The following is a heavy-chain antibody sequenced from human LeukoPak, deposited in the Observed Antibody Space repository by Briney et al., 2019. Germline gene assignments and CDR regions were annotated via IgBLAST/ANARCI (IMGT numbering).Heavy chain of an antibody. CDR2: INTNTGNP. CDR1: GYTFTSYA. CDR3: AREATRWSSGILDY. V-gene: IGHV7-4-1*02. Sequence: LRSSVKVSCKASGYTFTSYAMNWVRQAPGQGLEWMGWINTNTGNPTYAQGFTGRFVFSLDTSVSTAYLQISSLKAEDTAVYYCAREATRWSSGILDYWGQGTLVTVSS. J-gene: IGHJ4*02. D-gene: IGHD3-22*01.